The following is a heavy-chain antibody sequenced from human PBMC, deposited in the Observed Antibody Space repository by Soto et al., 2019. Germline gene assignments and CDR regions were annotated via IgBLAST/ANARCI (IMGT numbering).Heavy chain of an antibody. CDR1: GYTFTSYG. J-gene: IGHJ4*02. CDR3: ARVSGWYLPFDY. V-gene: IGHV1-18*01. D-gene: IGHD6-19*01. CDR2: ISAYNGNT. Sequence: ASVKVSCKASGYTFTSYGISWVRQAPGQGLEWMGWISAYNGNTNYAQKLQGRVTMTTDTSTSTAYIELRSLRSDDTAVYYCARVSGWYLPFDYWGQGTLVTVSS.